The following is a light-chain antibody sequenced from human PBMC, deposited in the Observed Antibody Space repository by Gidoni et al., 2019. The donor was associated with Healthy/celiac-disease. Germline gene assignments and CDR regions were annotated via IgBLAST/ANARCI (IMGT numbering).Light chain of an antibody. J-gene: IGKJ2*01. Sequence: DIQMTQSPSTLSASVGDRVTITCRASQSISSWLAWYQQKPGKAPKLLIYKASSLESGVPSRFSGSGSGTEFTLTISSLQPDDFATYYCQQYNSYLYTVXXXTKLEIK. V-gene: IGKV1-5*03. CDR1: QSISSW. CDR2: KAS. CDR3: QQYNSYLYT.